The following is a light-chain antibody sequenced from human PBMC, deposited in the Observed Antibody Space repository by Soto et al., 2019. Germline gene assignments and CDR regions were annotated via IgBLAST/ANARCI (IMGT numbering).Light chain of an antibody. CDR1: SSDIGGYNY. V-gene: IGLV2-8*01. CDR3: TSYAGNNIVV. Sequence: QSALTQPPSASGSPGQSVTISCIGTSSDIGGYNYVSWYQQHPGKSPKLMISEVTKRPSGVPDRFSGSKSGNTASLTVSGLQAEDEADYYCTSYAGNNIVVFGGGTTLTVL. CDR2: EVT. J-gene: IGLJ2*01.